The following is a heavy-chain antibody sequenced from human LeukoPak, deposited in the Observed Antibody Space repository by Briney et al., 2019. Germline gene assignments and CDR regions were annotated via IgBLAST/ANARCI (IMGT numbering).Heavy chain of an antibody. V-gene: IGHV6-1*01. CDR3: AREVEQQLKYNWFDP. D-gene: IGHD6-13*01. Sequence: SQTFSLTCAISGDSVSSNSAAWNWIRQSPSRGLEWLGRTYYRSKWYNDYAVSVTSRITINPDTSKNQFSLQLNPVTPEDTAVYYCAREVEQQLKYNWFDPWGQGTLVIVSS. CDR1: GDSVSSNSAA. J-gene: IGHJ5*02. CDR2: TYYRSKWYN.